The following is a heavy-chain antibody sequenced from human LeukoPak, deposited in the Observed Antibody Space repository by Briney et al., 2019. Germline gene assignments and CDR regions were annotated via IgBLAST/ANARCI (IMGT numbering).Heavy chain of an antibody. CDR2: IYYSGSI. D-gene: IGHD5-18*01. CDR1: GGSISSHY. CDR3: AREGDVDTAMVRYFDY. J-gene: IGHJ4*02. V-gene: IGHV4-59*11. Sequence: SETLSLTCTVSGGSISSHYWSWIRQPPGKGLEWIGYIYYSGSINYNPSLKSRVTISVDTSKNQFSLKLSSVTAADTAVYYCAREGDVDTAMVRYFDYWGQGTLVTVSS.